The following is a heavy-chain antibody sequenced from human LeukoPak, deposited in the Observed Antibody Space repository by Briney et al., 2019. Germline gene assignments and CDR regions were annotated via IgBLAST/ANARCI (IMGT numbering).Heavy chain of an antibody. V-gene: IGHV5-51*01. CDR2: IYPGDSDT. CDR3: ATHAPRDAYSS. Sequence: GESLKISCKGSGYTFTTFWIGWVRQMPGKGLEWMGIIYPGDSDTRYSPSFQGHVTISADKSSSTAFLQWRSLKASDTAMYYCATHAPRDAYSSWGQGTMVTISS. CDR1: GYTFTTFW. J-gene: IGHJ5*02. D-gene: IGHD5-24*01.